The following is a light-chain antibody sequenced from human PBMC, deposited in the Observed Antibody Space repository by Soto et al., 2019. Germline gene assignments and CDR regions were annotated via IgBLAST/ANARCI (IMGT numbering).Light chain of an antibody. V-gene: IGLV1-44*01. Sequence: QSVLTQPPSASGTPGQRVTISCSGSSSNIGSNTVNWYQQLPGTAPKLLIYSNNQRPSGVPDRFSGSKSGTSASLAISGLHAEDEADYYCCSYGRSVVFGGGTKLTVL. J-gene: IGLJ2*01. CDR3: CSYGRSVV. CDR2: SNN. CDR1: SSNIGSNT.